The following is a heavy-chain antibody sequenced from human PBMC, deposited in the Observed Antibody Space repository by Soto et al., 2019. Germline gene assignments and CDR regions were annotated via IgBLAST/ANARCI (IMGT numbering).Heavy chain of an antibody. D-gene: IGHD5-18*01. J-gene: IGHJ3*02. V-gene: IGHV1-69*13. CDR2: IIPIFGTA. Sequence: SVKVSCKASGGTFSSYAISWVRQAPGQGLEWMGGIIPIFGTANYAQKFQGRVTITADESTSTAYVELSSLRSEDTAVYYCAREARLGYSYGPGHDAFDIWGQGTMVTVSS. CDR1: GGTFSSYA. CDR3: AREARLGYSYGPGHDAFDI.